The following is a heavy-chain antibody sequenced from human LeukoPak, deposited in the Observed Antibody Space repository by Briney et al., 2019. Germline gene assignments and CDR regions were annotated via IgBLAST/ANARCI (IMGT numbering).Heavy chain of an antibody. CDR1: GGSFSGYY. J-gene: IGHJ6*03. CDR3: ARSTAGYSSSPTRYYYYYHMDV. Sequence: SETLSLTCAVYGGSFSGYYWSWIRQPPGKGLEWIGEINHSGSTNYNPSLKSRVTISVDTSKNQFSLKLSSVTAADTAVYYCARSTAGYSSSPTRYYYYYHMDVWGKGTTVTVSS. V-gene: IGHV4-34*01. D-gene: IGHD6-6*01. CDR2: INHSGST.